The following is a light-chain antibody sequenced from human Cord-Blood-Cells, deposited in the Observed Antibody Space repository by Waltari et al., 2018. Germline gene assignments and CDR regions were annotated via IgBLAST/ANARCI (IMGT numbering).Light chain of an antibody. CDR2: VGS. CDR1: SSAVGSYNI. J-gene: IGLJ2*01. Sequence: QSALTQPASVSGSPGQSITISCTGTSSAVGSYNIVSWYQQHPGKAPTLMIYVGSKRPSGVSNRFSGSKSGNTASLTISGLQAEDEADYYCCSYAGSSYVVFGGGTKLTVL. CDR3: CSYAGSSYVV. V-gene: IGLV2-23*01.